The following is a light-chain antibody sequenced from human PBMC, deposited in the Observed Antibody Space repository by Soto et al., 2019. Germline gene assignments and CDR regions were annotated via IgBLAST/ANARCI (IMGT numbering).Light chain of an antibody. J-gene: IGKJ1*01. Sequence: DIQMTHSPSSLSTSVGDTVTITCRASQGISNYLAWYQQKPGKVPKILIYAASTLQSGVPYRFSGSGSGTDLTLTISRLQSEDFAVYYCQKYNNWPRTFGQGTKVDIK. CDR3: QKYNNWPRT. CDR1: QGISNY. V-gene: IGKV1-27*01. CDR2: AAS.